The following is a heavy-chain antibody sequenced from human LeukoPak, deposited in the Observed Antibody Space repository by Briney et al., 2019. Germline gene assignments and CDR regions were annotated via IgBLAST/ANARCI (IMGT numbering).Heavy chain of an antibody. V-gene: IGHV1-46*01. D-gene: IGHD3-16*02. CDR1: GYTFTSYY. Sequence: ASVKVSCKASGYTFTSYYMHWVRQAPGQGLEWMGIINPSGGSTSYAQKFQGRVTMTRDTSTSTVYMELSSLRPEDTAVYYCARDSSITFGGVIVLRYYFDYWGQGTLVTVSS. CDR3: ARDSSITFGGVIVLRYYFDY. J-gene: IGHJ4*02. CDR2: INPSGGST.